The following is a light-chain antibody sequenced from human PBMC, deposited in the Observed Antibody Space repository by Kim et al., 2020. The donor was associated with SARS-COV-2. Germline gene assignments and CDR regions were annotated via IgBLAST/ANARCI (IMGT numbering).Light chain of an antibody. J-gene: IGKJ1*01. V-gene: IGKV1-5*03. Sequence: DIQMTQSPSTLSASVGDRVTISCRASQSMSSWLAWYQQKPGKAPKLLIYKASSLESGVPSRFSGSGSGTEFTLTISSLQPDDFATYYCQHYNSYAWTFGQVTKVDIK. CDR1: QSMSSW. CDR2: KAS. CDR3: QHYNSYAWT.